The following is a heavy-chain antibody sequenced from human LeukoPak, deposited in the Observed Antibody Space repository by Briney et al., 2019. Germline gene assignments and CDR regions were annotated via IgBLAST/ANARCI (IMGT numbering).Heavy chain of an antibody. J-gene: IGHJ6*02. Sequence: ASVKVACKASGYTFTSYDINWVRQATGQGLEWMGWMNPNCGNTGYAQKFQGRVTMTRNTSISTAYMELSSLRSEDTAVYYCARGPPYDFWSGYYSHSYYYYGMDVWGQGTTVTVSS. CDR1: GYTFTSYD. D-gene: IGHD3-3*01. CDR2: MNPNCGNT. V-gene: IGHV1-8*01. CDR3: ARGPPYDFWSGYYSHSYYYYGMDV.